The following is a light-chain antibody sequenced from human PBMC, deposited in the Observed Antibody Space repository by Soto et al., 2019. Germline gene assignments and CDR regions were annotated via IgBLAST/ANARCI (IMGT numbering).Light chain of an antibody. CDR2: EVS. CDR3: NSYTSKSTGV. CDR1: SRDVGGYNS. J-gene: IGLJ1*01. Sequence: QSALTQPASVSGSPGQSITISCTGTSRDVGGYNSVSWYQQHPGKAPKLIIYEVSNRPSGVSNRFSGSKSGNTASLTISGLQAEDEADYYCNSYTSKSTGVFGTGTELTVL. V-gene: IGLV2-14*01.